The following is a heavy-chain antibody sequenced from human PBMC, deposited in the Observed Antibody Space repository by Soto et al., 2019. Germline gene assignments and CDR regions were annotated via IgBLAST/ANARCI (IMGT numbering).Heavy chain of an antibody. CDR3: ARGPAGGAAFRVGWFDP. CDR1: GYTFTGCY. D-gene: IGHD6-25*01. Sequence: ASVKVSCKASGYTFTGCYMHWVRQAPGQGLEWMGWINPNSGGTNYAQKFQGWVTMTRDTSISTAYMELSRLRSDDTAVYYCARGPAGGAAFRVGWFDPWGQGTLVTVSS. J-gene: IGHJ5*02. V-gene: IGHV1-2*04. CDR2: INPNSGGT.